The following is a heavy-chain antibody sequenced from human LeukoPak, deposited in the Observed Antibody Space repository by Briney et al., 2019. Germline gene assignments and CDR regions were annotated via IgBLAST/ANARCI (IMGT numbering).Heavy chain of an antibody. J-gene: IGHJ3*01. Sequence: GGSLRLSCAASGCTFSSYAMNWVRQAPGKGLEWVSGISGYGGSTDYADSMKGRFTISRDNSNNTMYPQMNSLGAEDTAVYFCAKGISSGWYRVAYDLWGQGTMVTVSS. CDR3: AKGISSGWYRVAYDL. D-gene: IGHD6-19*01. CDR2: ISGYGGST. V-gene: IGHV3-23*01. CDR1: GCTFSSYA.